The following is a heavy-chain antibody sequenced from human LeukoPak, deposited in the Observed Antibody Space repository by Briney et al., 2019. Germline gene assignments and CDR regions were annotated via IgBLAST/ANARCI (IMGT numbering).Heavy chain of an antibody. CDR3: AREPTGTQLVTNYFDY. J-gene: IGHJ4*02. D-gene: IGHD6-13*01. CDR1: GFTFSSYG. CDR2: ISYDGSNK. V-gene: IGHV3-30*03. Sequence: GRSLRLSCTASGFTFSSYGMHWVRQAPGKGLEWVAVISYDGSNKYYADSVKGRFTISRDNSKNTLYLQMNSLRAEDTAVYYCAREPTGTQLVTNYFDYWGQGTLVTVSS.